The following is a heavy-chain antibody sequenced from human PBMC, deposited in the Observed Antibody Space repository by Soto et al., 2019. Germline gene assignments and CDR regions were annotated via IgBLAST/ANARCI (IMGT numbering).Heavy chain of an antibody. D-gene: IGHD2-8*01. Sequence: EVQLVESGGGLVQPGGSLRLSCAASGFTFRNYDMHWVRQGTGKGLEWVSGISAAGDPDYADSVEGRFTISRENAQNSFFLQMNSLRVGDTAVYYCARTNRDFYGFDVWGQGTTVIVSS. CDR3: ARTNRDFYGFDV. J-gene: IGHJ6*02. CDR1: GFTFRNYD. V-gene: IGHV3-13*05. CDR2: ISAAGDP.